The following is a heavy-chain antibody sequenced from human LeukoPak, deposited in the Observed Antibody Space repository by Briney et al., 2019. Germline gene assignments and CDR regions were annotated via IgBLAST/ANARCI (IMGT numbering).Heavy chain of an antibody. CDR3: ARRGSGGHFDF. CDR2: ISGGSSTI. CDR1: GFTFSDYY. Sequence: GGSLRLSCAASGFTFSDYYMSWIRQAPGKGLEWVSYISGGSSTIYYADSLKGRFTVSRDNAKNSLYLLMNSLRAEDTAVYYCARRGSGGHFDFWGQGTLVTVSS. D-gene: IGHD2-15*01. V-gene: IGHV3-11*01. J-gene: IGHJ4*02.